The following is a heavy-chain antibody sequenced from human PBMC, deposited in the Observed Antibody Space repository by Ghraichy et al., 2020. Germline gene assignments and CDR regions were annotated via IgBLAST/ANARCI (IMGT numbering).Heavy chain of an antibody. V-gene: IGHV3-48*02. J-gene: IGHJ4*02. Sequence: SCAASGFTFRSYSLNWVRQAPGKGLEWVAYISVGGTTIHYADSVRGRFTISRDDAKSSLSLQMNGLRDEDTAVYYCTRDSGSYYDRFDSWGQGTLVTLSS. CDR3: TRDSGSYYDRFDS. D-gene: IGHD1-26*01. CDR2: ISVGGTTI. CDR1: GFTFRSYS.